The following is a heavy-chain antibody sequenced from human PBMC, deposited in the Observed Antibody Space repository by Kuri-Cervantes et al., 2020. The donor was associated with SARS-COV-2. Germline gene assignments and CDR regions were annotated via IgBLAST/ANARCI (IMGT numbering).Heavy chain of an antibody. D-gene: IGHD3-3*01. CDR3: ARGDWTIFGVVKDGDAFDI. V-gene: IGHV1-2*02. J-gene: IGHJ3*02. Sequence: GESLKISCKASGYTFTGYYMHWVRQAPGQGLEWMGWINPNSGGTNYAQKFQGRVTITADKSTSTAYMELSSLRSEDTAVYYCARGDWTIFGVVKDGDAFDIWGQGTMVTVSS. CDR2: INPNSGGT. CDR1: GYTFTGYY.